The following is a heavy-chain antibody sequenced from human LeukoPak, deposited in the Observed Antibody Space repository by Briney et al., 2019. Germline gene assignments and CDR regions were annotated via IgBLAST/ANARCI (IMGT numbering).Heavy chain of an antibody. V-gene: IGHV3-9*01. CDR3: AKDLHPGYEVRGAVFDY. D-gene: IGHD3-10*01. J-gene: IGHJ4*02. CDR2: ISWNSGSI. Sequence: GRSLRLSCAASGFTFDDYAMHWVRQAPGKGLEWVSGISWNSGSIGYADSVKGRFTISRDNAKNSLYLQMNSLRAEDTALYYCAKDLHPGYEVRGAVFDYWGQGTLVTVSS. CDR1: GFTFDDYA.